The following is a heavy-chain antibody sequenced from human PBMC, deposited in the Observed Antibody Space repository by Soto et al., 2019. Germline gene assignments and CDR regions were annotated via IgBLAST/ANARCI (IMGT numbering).Heavy chain of an antibody. J-gene: IGHJ4*02. CDR1: GGSINSDDYS. D-gene: IGHD6-6*01. CDR2: IYYSGET. Sequence: QVQLQESGPGLVKPSQTLSLTCAVSGGSINSDDYSWTWVRQPPGKGLEWIGFIYYSGETKYNPSLDSRVAISIDTSKNQFSRKLSPVSAADTALYYCAGDRSNSPDYFDYWGQGTLVTVSS. V-gene: IGHV4-30-4*01. CDR3: AGDRSNSPDYFDY.